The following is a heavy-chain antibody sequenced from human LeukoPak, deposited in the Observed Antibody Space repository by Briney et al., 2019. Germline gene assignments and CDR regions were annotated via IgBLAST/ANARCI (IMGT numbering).Heavy chain of an antibody. CDR2: IYYSGST. V-gene: IGHV4-39*01. CDR3: ARHNQWLVPCDY. D-gene: IGHD6-19*01. J-gene: IGHJ4*02. CDR1: GVSISSSSYS. Sequence: SETLSLTCTVSGVSISSSSYSWGWIRQPPGKGLEWIGSIYYSGSTYYNPSLKSRVTISVDTSKNQFSLKLSSVTAADTAVYYCARHNQWLVPCDYWGQGTLVTVSS.